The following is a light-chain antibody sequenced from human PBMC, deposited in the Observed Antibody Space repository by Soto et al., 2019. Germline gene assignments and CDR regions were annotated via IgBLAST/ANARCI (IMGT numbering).Light chain of an antibody. CDR1: QSISHY. CDR3: QQYNGSPFT. J-gene: IGKJ3*01. Sequence: EIVLTQSPGTSSLSPGERATLSCRANQSISHYLAWYQQKPGQSPRLLIYGAASRAIGIPDRFNGSGSETTFTLTISRLQPEDFALYYCQQYNGSPFTFGPGTNVYI. V-gene: IGKV3-20*01. CDR2: GAA.